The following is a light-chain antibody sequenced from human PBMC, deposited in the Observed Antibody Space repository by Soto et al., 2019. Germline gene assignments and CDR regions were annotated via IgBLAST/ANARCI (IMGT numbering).Light chain of an antibody. Sequence: QSVLTQPPSVSGSPGQSITISCTATSSDAGGYNYVSWYQQHPGKAPKLMIYEVSNRPSGVSNRFSGSKSGNTASLTISGLQAEDEADYYCSSYTSSSTQVFGTGTKVTVL. CDR1: SSDAGGYNY. V-gene: IGLV2-14*01. CDR2: EVS. CDR3: SSYTSSSTQV. J-gene: IGLJ1*01.